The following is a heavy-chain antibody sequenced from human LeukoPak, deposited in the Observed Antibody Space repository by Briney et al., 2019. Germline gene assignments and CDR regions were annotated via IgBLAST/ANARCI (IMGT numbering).Heavy chain of an antibody. CDR2: IYSDESNK. Sequence: PGRSLRLSCAASGFTLRSYGLHWVRPAPGKGLEWVAIIYSDESNKYYADSVRGRFTISRDISKNTLFLQMNSLSAEDTAVYYCARVRGSTDWYVDYWGQGTLVTVSS. D-gene: IGHD2-2*01. J-gene: IGHJ4*02. CDR1: GFTLRSYG. V-gene: IGHV3-33*01. CDR3: ARVRGSTDWYVDY.